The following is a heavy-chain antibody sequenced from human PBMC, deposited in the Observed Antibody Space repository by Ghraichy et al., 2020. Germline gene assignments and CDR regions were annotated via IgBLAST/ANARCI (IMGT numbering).Heavy chain of an antibody. CDR1: GFSFSSYD. CDR3: AGGALTSGPEY. J-gene: IGHJ4*02. D-gene: IGHD2-2*01. CDR2: ISSNSGSM. V-gene: IGHV3-48*02. Sequence: GGSLRLSCVASGFSFSSYDMNWVRQATGKGLEWVSYISSNSGSMNYVDSVRGRFTISRDNAKASLYLQMNSLRDEDTALYYCAGGALTSGPEYWGQGTLVTVSS.